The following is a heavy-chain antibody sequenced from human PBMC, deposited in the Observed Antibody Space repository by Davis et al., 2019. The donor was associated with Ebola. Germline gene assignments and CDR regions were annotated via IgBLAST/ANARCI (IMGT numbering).Heavy chain of an antibody. CDR2: ISSSGSTI. CDR1: GFTFDAYA. Sequence: PGGSLRLSCAASGFTFDAYAMHWVRQAPGKGLEWVSYISSSGSTIYYADSVKGRFTISRDNAKNSLYLQMNSLRAEDTAVYYCARLAPEVGATTYYYYGMDVWGQGTTVTVSS. CDR3: ARLAPEVGATTYYYYGMDV. V-gene: IGHV3-48*03. D-gene: IGHD1-26*01. J-gene: IGHJ6*02.